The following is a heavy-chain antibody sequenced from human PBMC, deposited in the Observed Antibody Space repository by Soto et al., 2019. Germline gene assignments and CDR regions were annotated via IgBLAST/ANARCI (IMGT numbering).Heavy chain of an antibody. J-gene: IGHJ4*02. CDR1: GAAFSSLA. D-gene: IGHD3-22*01. Sequence: GSPVKLCTKAAGAAFSSLAMSRVRQAPGRGLDWIGGVTHIFGTANYARKFQGRVTITADKSTSTAYMELSSLRSEYTAVYFCVRRSDSRSFDYWGPRTLVTVFS. V-gene: IGHV1-69*06. CDR3: VRRSDSRSFDY. CDR2: VTHIFGTA.